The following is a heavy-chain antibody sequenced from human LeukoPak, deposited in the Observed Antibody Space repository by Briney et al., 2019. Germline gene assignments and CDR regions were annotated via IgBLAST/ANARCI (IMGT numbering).Heavy chain of an antibody. CDR3: AKGLMLSQPLYYFDY. V-gene: IGHV3-30*02. D-gene: IGHD2-8*01. CDR1: GFTFSSYG. CDR2: IRYDGSNK. Sequence: PGGSLRLSCAASGFTFSSYGMHWVRQAPGKGLEWVAFIRYDGSNKYYADSVKGRFTISRDNSKNTLYLQMNSLRAEDTAVYYCAKGLMLSQPLYYFDYWGQGTLVTVSS. J-gene: IGHJ4*02.